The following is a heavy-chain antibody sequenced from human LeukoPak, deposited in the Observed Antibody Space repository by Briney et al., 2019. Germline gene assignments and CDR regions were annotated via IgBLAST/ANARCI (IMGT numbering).Heavy chain of an antibody. Sequence: PGGSLRLSCAASGFIFSTHWMHWVRHAPGQGLVWVSRITTDGRTTNYADSVKGRFTISRDNAKNTLFLQLHSLRAEDTAVYYRARDLNWNQIDNWGQGSLGTVSS. CDR1: GFIFSTHW. V-gene: IGHV3-74*01. D-gene: IGHD1-20*01. CDR2: ITTDGRTT. CDR3: ARDLNWNQIDN. J-gene: IGHJ4*02.